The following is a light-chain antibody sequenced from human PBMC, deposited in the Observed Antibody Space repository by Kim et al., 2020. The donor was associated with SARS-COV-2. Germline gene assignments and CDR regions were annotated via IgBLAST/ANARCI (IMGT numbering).Light chain of an antibody. V-gene: IGKV1-5*03. CDR1: QSICFW. CDR3: QQYNSYSPCT. J-gene: IGKJ3*01. Sequence: VGDRLPLTSRARQSICFWLALHHQTPGKAPTLLICKASSLHSGLPSRFSLSGSGTEFTLPLRSLQPDYFATYFCQQYNSYSPCTFGQGTTVDI. CDR2: KAS.